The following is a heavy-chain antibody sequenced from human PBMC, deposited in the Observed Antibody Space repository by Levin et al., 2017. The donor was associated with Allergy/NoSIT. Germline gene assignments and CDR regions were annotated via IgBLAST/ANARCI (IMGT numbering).Heavy chain of an antibody. CDR3: ARSYCTSTSCYFYFDY. J-gene: IGHJ4*02. Sequence: ETLSLTCAASGFTFSSYSMNWVRQAPGKGLEWVSSISSSSSYIYYADSVKGRFTISRDNAKSSLYLQMNSLTAEDTAVYYCARSYCTSTSCYFYFDYWGQGTLVTVSS. CDR1: GFTFSSYS. D-gene: IGHD2-2*01. V-gene: IGHV3-21*01. CDR2: ISSSSSYI.